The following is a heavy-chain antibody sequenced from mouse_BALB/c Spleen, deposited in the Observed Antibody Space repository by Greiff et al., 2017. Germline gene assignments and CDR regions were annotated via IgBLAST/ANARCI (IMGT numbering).Heavy chain of an antibody. CDR3: ARAQFITTVVAPYFDY. D-gene: IGHD1-1*01. J-gene: IGHJ2*01. CDR2: ISSGGST. Sequence: EVKLVEYGGGLVKPGGSLKLSCAASGFTFSSYAMSWVRQTPEKRLEWVASISSGGSTYYPDSVKGRFTISRDNARNILYLQMSSLRSEDTAMYYCARAQFITTVVAPYFDYWGQGTTLTVSS. V-gene: IGHV5-6-5*01. CDR1: GFTFSSYA.